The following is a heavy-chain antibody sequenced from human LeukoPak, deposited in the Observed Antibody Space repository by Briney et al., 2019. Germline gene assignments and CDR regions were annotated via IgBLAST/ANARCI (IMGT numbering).Heavy chain of an antibody. V-gene: IGHV4-39*02. J-gene: IGHJ4*02. CDR1: GGSSKIENYN. CDR3: ARALYCVGDSCYLGNYFDY. Sequence: SETLSLTCSVTGGSSKIENYNWTWIRQSPGKDLECNGDKLNHGKANYAPSLKSRATLSIDTSKNEISLKLKSVTADYTAVYYCARALYCVGDSCYLGNYFDYWGQGTLVTVLS. CDR2: KLNHGKA. D-gene: IGHD2-15*01.